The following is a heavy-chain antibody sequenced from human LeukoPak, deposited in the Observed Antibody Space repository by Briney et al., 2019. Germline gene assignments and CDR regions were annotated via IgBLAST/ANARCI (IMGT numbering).Heavy chain of an antibody. CDR1: GFTVSNKY. J-gene: IGHJ4*02. Sequence: GGSLRLSCAASGFTVSNKYMSWVRQAPGKGLEWVSVIYSGGDTYYADSVKGRFTMSRDNSKNTLYLQMNSLRAEDTAVYYCARGRTDDYGDYFDNWGQGTLVTVSS. CDR2: IYSGGDT. CDR3: ARGRTDDYGDYFDN. V-gene: IGHV3-66*01. D-gene: IGHD4-17*01.